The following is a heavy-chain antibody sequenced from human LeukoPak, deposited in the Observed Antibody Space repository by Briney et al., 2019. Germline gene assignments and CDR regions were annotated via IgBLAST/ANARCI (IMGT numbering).Heavy chain of an antibody. CDR3: ARATQQLAPYGMDV. CDR1: GFTFSDYY. CDR2: ISSSGSTI. V-gene: IGHV3-11*01. J-gene: IGHJ6*02. Sequence: EGSLRLSCAASGFTFSDYYMSWIRQAPGKGLEWVSCISSSGSTIYYADSVKGRFTISRDNAKNSLYLQMNSLRAEDTAVYYCARATQQLAPYGMDVWGQGTTVTVSS. D-gene: IGHD6-13*01.